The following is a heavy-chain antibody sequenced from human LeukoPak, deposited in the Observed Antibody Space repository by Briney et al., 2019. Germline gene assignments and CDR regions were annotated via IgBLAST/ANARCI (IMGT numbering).Heavy chain of an antibody. Sequence: PSETLSLTCTVSGGSISSYYWSWIRQPPGKGLEWIGYIYYSGTTNYNPSLRSRVTISVDTSKNQFSLKLSSVTAADTAVYYCARQEKYSSGWYYWGQGTLVTVSS. V-gene: IGHV4-59*08. CDR1: GGSISSYY. CDR3: ARQEKYSSGWYY. CDR2: IYYSGTT. J-gene: IGHJ4*02. D-gene: IGHD6-19*01.